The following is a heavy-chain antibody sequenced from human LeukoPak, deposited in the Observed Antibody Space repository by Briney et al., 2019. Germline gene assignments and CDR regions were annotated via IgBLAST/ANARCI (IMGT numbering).Heavy chain of an antibody. CDR3: AHRPGEYSSSGFDY. J-gene: IGHJ4*02. V-gene: IGHV2-5*01. Sequence: ESGPTLVNPTQTLTLTCTFSGFSLSTSGVGVGWIRQPPGKALEWLALIYWNDDKRYSPSLKSRLTITKDTSKNQVVLTMTNMDPVDTATYYCAHRPGEYSSSGFDYWGQGTLVTVSS. CDR1: GFSLSTSGVG. D-gene: IGHD6-6*01. CDR2: IYWNDDK.